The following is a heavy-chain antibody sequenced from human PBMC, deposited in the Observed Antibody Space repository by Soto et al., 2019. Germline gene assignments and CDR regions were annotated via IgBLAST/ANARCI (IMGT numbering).Heavy chain of an antibody. CDR2: ISYDGSNK. CDR3: AKDRGGCSGGSCYLFDY. J-gene: IGHJ4*02. CDR1: GFTFSSYG. Sequence: QVRLVESGGGVVQPGRSLRLSCAASGFTFSSYGMHWVRQAPGKGLEWVAVISYDGSNKYYADSVKGRFTISRDNSKNTLYLQMNSLRAEDTAVYYCAKDRGGCSGGSCYLFDYWGQGTLVTVSS. D-gene: IGHD2-15*01. V-gene: IGHV3-30*18.